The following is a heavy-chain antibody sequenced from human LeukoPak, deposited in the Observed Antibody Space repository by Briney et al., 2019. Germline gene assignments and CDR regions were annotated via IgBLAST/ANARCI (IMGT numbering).Heavy chain of an antibody. CDR1: GGSISSYY. V-gene: IGHV4-59*12. J-gene: IGHJ3*02. CDR2: IYYSGST. Sequence: SETLSLTCTVSGGSISSYYWSWIRQPPGKGLEWIGYIYYSGSTNYNPSLKSRVTISVDTSKNQFSLKLSSVTAADTAVYYCARDNPRLEAFDIWGQGTMVTVSS. D-gene: IGHD1-14*01. CDR3: ARDNPRLEAFDI.